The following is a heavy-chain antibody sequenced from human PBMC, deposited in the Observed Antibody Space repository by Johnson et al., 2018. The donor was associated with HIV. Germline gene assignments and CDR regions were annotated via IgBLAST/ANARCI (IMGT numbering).Heavy chain of an antibody. V-gene: IGHV3-74*01. J-gene: IGHJ3*02. CDR3: PRETNSAMAGDAFDI. D-gene: IGHD5-18*01. CDR2: INSDGSST. Sequence: VQLIESGGGVVRPGGSLRPSSAASGFIFSSYWMHWVRQAPGKGLVWVSRINSDGSSTTYADSVKGRFTISRDNAKNTLYLQMNSLRAEDTAVYYCPRETNSAMAGDAFDIWGQGTMVTVSS. CDR1: GFIFSSYW.